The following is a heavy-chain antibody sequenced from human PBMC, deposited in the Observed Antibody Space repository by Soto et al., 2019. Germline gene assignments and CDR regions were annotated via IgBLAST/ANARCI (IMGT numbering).Heavy chain of an antibody. V-gene: IGHV1-69*12. Sequence: QVQLVQSGAEVKKPGSSVKVSCKASGGTFSSYAISWVRQAPGQGLEWMGGIIPIFGTANYAQKFQGRVTITADESTSTSYMELSSLSSEATAVYYCARGAPAYGGDYLMCAFDIWGQGTMVTVSS. CDR2: IIPIFGTA. CDR1: GGTFSSYA. D-gene: IGHD2-21*02. CDR3: ARGAPAYGGDYLMCAFDI. J-gene: IGHJ3*02.